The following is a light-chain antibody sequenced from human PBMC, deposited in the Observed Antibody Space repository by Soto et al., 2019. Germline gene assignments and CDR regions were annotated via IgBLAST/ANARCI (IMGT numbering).Light chain of an antibody. CDR3: HQYCSSPPWT. CDR1: QSIHSRY. V-gene: IGKV3-20*01. CDR2: GAS. Sequence: EIVLTQSPGTLSMSPGERATLSCRASQSIHSRYLAWYQQIPGQAPRLLIYGASTRATGIPDRFSGSGSGTDFTLTISRLEPEDFAVYYCHQYCSSPPWTFGQGTKVEIK. J-gene: IGKJ1*01.